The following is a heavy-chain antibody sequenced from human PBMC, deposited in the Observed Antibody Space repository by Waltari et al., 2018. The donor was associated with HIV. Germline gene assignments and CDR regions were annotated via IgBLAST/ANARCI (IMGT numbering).Heavy chain of an antibody. D-gene: IGHD2-15*01. CDR3: AKDTSGEFDY. Sequence: QVQLVESGGGVVHPGGSLRLSCAASGFTFSSYGMHWVRQAPGKGLEWVAIIRYDGSNKYYADSVKGRFTISRDNSKNTLYLQRNSLRAEDTAVYYCAKDTSGEFDYWGQGTLVTVSS. J-gene: IGHJ4*02. V-gene: IGHV3-30*02. CDR2: IRYDGSNK. CDR1: GFTFSSYG.